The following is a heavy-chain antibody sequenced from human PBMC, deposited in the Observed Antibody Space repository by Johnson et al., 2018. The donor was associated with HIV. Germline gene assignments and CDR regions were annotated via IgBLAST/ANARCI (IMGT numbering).Heavy chain of an antibody. CDR3: ARDGESQQLPLGDAFDV. J-gene: IGHJ3*01. V-gene: IGHV3-66*01. Sequence: EVQLVESGGGLVQSGGSLRLSCGASGFSVSNNYMNWVRQAPGKGLEWVSVLYSGGNTYYADSVRGRFTISRDNSKNTLYRQMSSLKVEDTAMYYCARDGESQQLPLGDAFDVWGQGTMVIVSS. D-gene: IGHD6-13*01. CDR2: LYSGGNT. CDR1: GFSVSNNY.